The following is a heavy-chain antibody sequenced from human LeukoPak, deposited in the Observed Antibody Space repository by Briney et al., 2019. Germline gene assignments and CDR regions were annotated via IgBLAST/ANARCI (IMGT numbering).Heavy chain of an antibody. CDR3: ARDPGSGSYSYFDY. V-gene: IGHV4-59*01. J-gene: IGHJ4*02. D-gene: IGHD3-10*01. CDR1: GGSISSYY. Sequence: SETLFLTCTVSGGSISSYYWSWIRQPPGKGLEWIGYIYYSGSTNYNPSLKSRVTISVDTSKNQFSLKLSSVTAADTAVYYCARDPGSGSYSYFDYWGQGTLVTVSS. CDR2: IYYSGST.